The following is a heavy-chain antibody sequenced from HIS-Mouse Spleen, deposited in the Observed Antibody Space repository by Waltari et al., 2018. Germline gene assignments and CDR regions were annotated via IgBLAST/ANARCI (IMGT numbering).Heavy chain of an antibody. CDR2: IWYDGSNK. Sequence: QVQLVESGGGVVQPGRSLRLSCAASGFTFSSYGMHWVRQAPGKGVEWVAIIWYDGSNKYYADSVKGRFTISRENSKNTLYLQMNSLRAEDTAVYYCAKDLARKDSGYDAFDIWGQGTMVTVSS. D-gene: IGHD5-12*01. CDR1: GFTFSSYG. J-gene: IGHJ3*02. CDR3: AKDLARKDSGYDAFDI. V-gene: IGHV3-33*06.